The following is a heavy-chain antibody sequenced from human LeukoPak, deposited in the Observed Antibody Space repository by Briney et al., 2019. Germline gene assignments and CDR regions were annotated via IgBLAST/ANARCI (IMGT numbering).Heavy chain of an antibody. D-gene: IGHD3-22*01. CDR3: ARTYYDSSGYSYYFDY. V-gene: IGHV4-61*02. Sequence: SQTLSLTCTVSGGSISSGSYYWSCIRQPAGKGLECIGRIYTSGSTNYNPSLKSRVTISVDTSKNQFSLKLSSVTAADTAVYYCARTYYDSSGYSYYFDYWGQGTLVTVSS. CDR2: IYTSGST. J-gene: IGHJ4*02. CDR1: GGSISSGSYY.